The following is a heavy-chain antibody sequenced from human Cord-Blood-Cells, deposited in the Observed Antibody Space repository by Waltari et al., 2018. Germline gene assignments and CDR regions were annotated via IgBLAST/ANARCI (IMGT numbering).Heavy chain of an antibody. J-gene: IGHJ4*02. CDR1: GFTFSSYA. D-gene: IGHD1-26*01. V-gene: IGHV3-23*01. CDR2: ISGSGGST. CDR3: ARYSGSYPSLFDD. Sequence: EVQLLESGGGLVQHGGSLRLSCAASGFTFSSYAMSWVRQAPGKGLEWVSAISGSGGSTYHADSVKGRFTISRDNSKNTLYLQMNSLRAEDTAVYYCARYSGSYPSLFDDWGQGTLVTVSS.